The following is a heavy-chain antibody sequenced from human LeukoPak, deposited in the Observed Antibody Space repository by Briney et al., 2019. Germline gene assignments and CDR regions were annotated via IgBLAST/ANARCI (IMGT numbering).Heavy chain of an antibody. V-gene: IGHV3-23*01. CDR1: GFTFSSYA. CDR3: AKDLGDAITFGGVIVIPPYFDY. CDR2: ISGSGGST. J-gene: IGHJ4*02. Sequence: PGGSLRLSCAASGFTFSSYAMSWVRQAPGKGLEWVSAISGSGGSTYYANSVKGRFTIPRDNSKNTLYLQMNSLRAEDTAVYYCAKDLGDAITFGGVIVIPPYFDYWGQGTLVTVSS. D-gene: IGHD3-16*02.